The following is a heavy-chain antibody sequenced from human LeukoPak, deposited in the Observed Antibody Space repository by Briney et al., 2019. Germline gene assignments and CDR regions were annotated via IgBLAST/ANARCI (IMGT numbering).Heavy chain of an antibody. Sequence: GGSLRLSCETSGFIFSNCWMTWVRQAPGKGLEWVANIKTDASEKYYADSVKGRFTISRDNAKNSLYLQMNSLRAEDTAVYYCATYSTRNAREFQSWGQGTLVTVSS. CDR3: ATYSTRNAREFQS. CDR1: GFIFSNCW. D-gene: IGHD4-11*01. V-gene: IGHV3-7*01. J-gene: IGHJ1*01. CDR2: IKTDASEK.